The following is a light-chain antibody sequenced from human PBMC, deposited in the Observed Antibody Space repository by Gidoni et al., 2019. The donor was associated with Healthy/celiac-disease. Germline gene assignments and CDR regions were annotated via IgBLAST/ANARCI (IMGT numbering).Light chain of an antibody. CDR2: DVS. CDR3: CSYAGSYTWV. J-gene: IGLJ3*02. V-gene: IGLV2-11*01. CDR1: SSDVGGYNY. Sequence: TGTSSDVGGYNYVSWYQQHPGKAPKLMIYDVSKRPSGVPDRFSGSKSGNTASLTISGLQAEDEADYYCCSYAGSYTWVFGGGTKLTVL.